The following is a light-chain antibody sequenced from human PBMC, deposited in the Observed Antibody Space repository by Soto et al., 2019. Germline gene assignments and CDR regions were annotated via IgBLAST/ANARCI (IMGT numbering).Light chain of an antibody. CDR1: SFNIGSNT. Sequence: QSVLTQPPSASGTPGQRVTISCSGTSFNIGSNTVNWYQQLPGTAPKLLIYSNTQRPSGVPDRFSGSKSGTSASLAISGLQSEDEADYYCAVWDDSLNGWVFGGGTKVTVL. J-gene: IGLJ3*02. CDR3: AVWDDSLNGWV. CDR2: SNT. V-gene: IGLV1-44*01.